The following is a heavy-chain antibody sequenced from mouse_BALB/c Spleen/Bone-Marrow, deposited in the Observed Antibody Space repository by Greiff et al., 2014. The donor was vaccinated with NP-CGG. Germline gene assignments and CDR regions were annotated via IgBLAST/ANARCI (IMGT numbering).Heavy chain of an antibody. CDR1: GFTFSSFG. J-gene: IGHJ2*01. CDR2: ISSGSSTI. V-gene: IGHV5-17*02. CDR3: ARMYFDY. Sequence: EVKLQESGGGLVQPGASRKLSCAASGFTFSSFGMHWVRQAPEKGLEWVAYISSGSSTIYYADTVKGRFTTSRDNPKNTLFLQMTSLRSEDTAMYYCARMYFDYWGQGTTLTVSS.